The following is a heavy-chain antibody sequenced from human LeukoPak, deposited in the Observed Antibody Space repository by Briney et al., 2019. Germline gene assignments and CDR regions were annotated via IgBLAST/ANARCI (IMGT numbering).Heavy chain of an antibody. V-gene: IGHV3-23*01. J-gene: IGHJ4*02. CDR2: ISASGGST. D-gene: IGHD1-26*01. CDR1: GFTFSNCA. Sequence: PGGSLRLSCAASGFTFSNCAMNWVRQAPGKGLEWVSDISASGGSTNYADAVKGRFTISRDNSKNTLYLQMNSLRVEDAAVYYCAKGASASRYFDYWGQGTLVTVSS. CDR3: AKGASASRYFDY.